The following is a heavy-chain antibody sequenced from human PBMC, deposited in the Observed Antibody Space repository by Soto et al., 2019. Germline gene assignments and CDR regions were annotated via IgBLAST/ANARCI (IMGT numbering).Heavy chain of an antibody. CDR2: INIYNGNT. CDR1: GYTFTSYT. CDR3: ARDLDYYGLDV. J-gene: IGHJ6*02. Sequence: QVQLVQSGAEVKKPGASVKVSCKASGYTFTSYTISWVREAPGQGLEWMGWINIYNGNTNYPQKVQGRATMPADTSTSTAFMELRSLRSDDTAVYYCARDLDYYGLDVWGQGTTVIVSS. V-gene: IGHV1-18*01.